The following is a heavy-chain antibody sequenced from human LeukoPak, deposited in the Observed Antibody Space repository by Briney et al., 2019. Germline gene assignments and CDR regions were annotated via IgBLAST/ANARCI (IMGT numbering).Heavy chain of an antibody. Sequence: GSLRLSCASSGFTSRDYHMSLDRQARGKGVEWVSYISSSGSTIYYADSVKGRFTISRDNAKNSLYLQMNSLRAEDTAVYYCARSLAAMDYWGQGTLVTVSS. CDR2: ISSSGSTI. D-gene: IGHD2-2*01. CDR3: ARSLAAMDY. J-gene: IGHJ4*02. V-gene: IGHV3-11*01. CDR1: GFTSRDYH.